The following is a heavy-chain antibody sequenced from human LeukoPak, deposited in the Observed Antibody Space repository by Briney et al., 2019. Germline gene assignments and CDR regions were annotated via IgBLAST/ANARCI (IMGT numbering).Heavy chain of an antibody. J-gene: IGHJ4*02. Sequence: PGGSLRLSCAASGFTFSNYAMNWVRQAPGKGLEWVAVIGGSGGDTYYADSVKGRFTISRDNSKNRLDLRMNSLRAEDPALYYCAKDFVVVPGLVTYFDSWGQGTLVTVSS. CDR1: GFTFSNYA. CDR2: IGGSGGDT. CDR3: AKDFVVVPGLVTYFDS. D-gene: IGHD2-2*01. V-gene: IGHV3-23*01.